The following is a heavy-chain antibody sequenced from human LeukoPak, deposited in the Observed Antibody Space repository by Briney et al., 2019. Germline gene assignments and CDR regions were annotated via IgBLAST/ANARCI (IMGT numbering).Heavy chain of an antibody. D-gene: IGHD6-6*01. Sequence: SETLSLTCAVYGGSFSGYYWSWIRQPPGKGLEWIGEINHSGSTNYNPSLKSRVTISVDTSKNQFSLKLSSVTAADTAVYYCARHSSSSYYCYGMDVWGQGTKVTVSS. CDR1: GGSFSGYY. J-gene: IGHJ6*02. CDR3: ARHSSSSYYCYGMDV. V-gene: IGHV4-34*01. CDR2: INHSGST.